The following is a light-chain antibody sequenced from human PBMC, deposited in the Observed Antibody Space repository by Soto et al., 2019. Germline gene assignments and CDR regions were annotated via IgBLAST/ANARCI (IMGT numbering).Light chain of an antibody. CDR2: DVS. Sequence: QSVLTQPASVSGSPGQSITISCTGSSSDIGGYNYVSWYQQHPGKAPKLIIFDVSNRPSGVSARFSGSKSDNTASLTISGLQVEDEADYYRKSYATTSTHVLFGGGTKLTVL. CDR3: KSYATTSTHVL. V-gene: IGLV2-14*01. J-gene: IGLJ2*01. CDR1: SSDIGGYNY.